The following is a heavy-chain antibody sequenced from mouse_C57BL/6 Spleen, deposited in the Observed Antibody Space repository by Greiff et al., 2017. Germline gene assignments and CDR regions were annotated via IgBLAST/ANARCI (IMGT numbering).Heavy chain of an antibody. J-gene: IGHJ4*01. V-gene: IGHV1-52*01. CDR1: GYTFTSYW. D-gene: IGHD1-1*01. Sequence: QVQLQQPGAELVRPGSSVKLSCKASGYTFTSYWMHWVKQRPIQGLEWIGNIDPSDSETHYNQKFKDKATLTVDKSSSTAYMQLSSLTSEDSAVYYCAREGSYYYAMDYWGQGTSVTVSS. CDR2: IDPSDSET. CDR3: AREGSYYYAMDY.